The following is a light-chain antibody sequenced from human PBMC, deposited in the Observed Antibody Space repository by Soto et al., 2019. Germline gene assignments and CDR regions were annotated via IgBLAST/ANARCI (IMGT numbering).Light chain of an antibody. CDR3: SSYTRSSSVV. J-gene: IGLJ2*01. Sequence: QSALTQPASVSGSPGQSITISCTGTSSDVGGYNYVSWYQQHPGKAPKLMIYDVSNRPSGVSNLFSGSKSGNTASLTISGLQAEDDADYYCSSYTRSSSVVFGGGTKLTVL. V-gene: IGLV2-14*01. CDR1: SSDVGGYNY. CDR2: DVS.